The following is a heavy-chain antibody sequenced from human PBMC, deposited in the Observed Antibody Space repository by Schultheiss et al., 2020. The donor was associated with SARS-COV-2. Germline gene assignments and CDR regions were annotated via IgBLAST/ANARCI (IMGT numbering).Heavy chain of an antibody. CDR1: GFTFSSYG. D-gene: IGHD1-7*01. V-gene: IGHV3-30*03. J-gene: IGHJ6*03. CDR2: ISYDGSNK. CDR3: ARANWNYAVGVDYYYYYMDV. Sequence: GGSLRLSCAASGFTFSSYGMHWVRQAPGKGLEWVAVISYDGSNKYYADSVKGRFTISRDNSKNTLDLLLNSLRAEDTAVYYCARANWNYAVGVDYYYYYMDVWGKGTTVTVSS.